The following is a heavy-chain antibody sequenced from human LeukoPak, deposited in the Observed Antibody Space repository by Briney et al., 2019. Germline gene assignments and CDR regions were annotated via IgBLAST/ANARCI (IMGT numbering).Heavy chain of an antibody. J-gene: IGHJ3*02. CDR1: GFTFSDSA. CDR2: IRSKADSHAT. Sequence: GGSLKLSCAASGFTFSDSAMHWVRLASGKGLEWVARIRSKADSHATAYAASVQGRFTISRDDSRNTAYLQMNSLKTDDTAVYYCTTGETVVIRNDASHIWGQGTMVTVSS. V-gene: IGHV3-73*01. CDR3: TTGETVVIRNDASHI. D-gene: IGHD2-21*01.